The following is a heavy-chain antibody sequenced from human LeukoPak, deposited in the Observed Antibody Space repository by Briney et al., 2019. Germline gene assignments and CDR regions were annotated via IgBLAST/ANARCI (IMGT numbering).Heavy chain of an antibody. J-gene: IGHJ3*02. CDR3: ATRRDCSSTSCYTSAFDI. Sequence: WASVQVSCKVSGYTLTELSMHWVRPAPGKGLEGMGGFDPEDGETIYAQKFQGRVTMTEDTSTDTAYMELSSLRSEDTAVYYCATRRDCSSTSCYTSAFDIWGQGTMVTVSS. CDR2: FDPEDGET. V-gene: IGHV1-24*01. D-gene: IGHD2-2*02. CDR1: GYTLTELS.